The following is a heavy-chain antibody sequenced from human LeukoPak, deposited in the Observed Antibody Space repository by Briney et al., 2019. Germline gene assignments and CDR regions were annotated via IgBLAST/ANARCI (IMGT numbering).Heavy chain of an antibody. CDR1: GGSFSGYY. Sequence: SETLSLTCAVYGGSFSGYYWSWIRQPPGKGLEWIGEINHSGSTNYNPSLKSRVTISVDTSKNQFSLKLSSVTAADTAVYYCAGRYSSSPLFFQHWGQGILVTVSS. J-gene: IGHJ1*01. V-gene: IGHV4-34*01. CDR3: AGRYSSSPLFFQH. CDR2: INHSGST. D-gene: IGHD6-13*01.